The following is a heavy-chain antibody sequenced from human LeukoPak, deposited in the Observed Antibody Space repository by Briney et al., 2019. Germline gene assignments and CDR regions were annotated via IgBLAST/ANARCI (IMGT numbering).Heavy chain of an antibody. J-gene: IGHJ5*02. CDR2: TYTSGST. Sequence: SETLSLTCTVSGGSISSGSYYWSWIRQPAGKGLEWIGRTYTSGSTNYNPSLKSRVTISVDTSKNQFSLKLSSVTAADTAVYYCARWAPWFGGLGNWFDPWGQGTLVTVSS. D-gene: IGHD3-10*01. V-gene: IGHV4-61*02. CDR3: ARWAPWFGGLGNWFDP. CDR1: GGSISSGSYY.